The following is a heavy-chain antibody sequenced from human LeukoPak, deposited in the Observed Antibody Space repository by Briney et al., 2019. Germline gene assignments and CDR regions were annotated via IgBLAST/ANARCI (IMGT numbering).Heavy chain of an antibody. CDR2: INHNGST. CDR3: ARGRGDRRFARFDY. Sequence: SETLSLTCAVYGGSFSGYYWSWIRQPPGKGLEWIGEINHNGSTNYNPSLKSRVTISVDTSKNQFSLKLSSVTAADTAVYYCARGRGDRRFARFDYWGQGTLVTVSS. CDR1: GGSFSGYY. J-gene: IGHJ4*02. V-gene: IGHV4-34*01. D-gene: IGHD3-10*01.